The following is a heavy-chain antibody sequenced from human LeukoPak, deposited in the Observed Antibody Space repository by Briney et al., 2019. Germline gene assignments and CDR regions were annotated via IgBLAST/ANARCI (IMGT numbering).Heavy chain of an antibody. J-gene: IGHJ6*02. D-gene: IGHD3-3*01. CDR3: ARGGRRRFLADYYGMDV. V-gene: IGHV4-59*01. CDR1: GGSISSYY. CDR2: IYYSGST. Sequence: SETLSLTCTVSGGSISSYYWSWIRQPPGKGLEWIGYIYYSGSTNYNPSLKSRVTISVDTSKNQFSLKLSSVTAADTAVYYCARGGRRRFLADYYGMDVWGQGTTVTVSS.